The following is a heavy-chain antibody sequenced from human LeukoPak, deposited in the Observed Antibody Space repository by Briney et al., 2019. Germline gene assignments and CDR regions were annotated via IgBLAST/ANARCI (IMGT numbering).Heavy chain of an antibody. V-gene: IGHV5-51*01. Sequence: GESLKISCKGSGYTFSSYWIGCVRPMPGKGLEWMGVIYPRDSDTRYSPSFQGQVTISADKSIDTAYLQWSSLKASDTAMYFCARGMTSGDSWGQGTLVTVSS. CDR2: IYPRDSDT. J-gene: IGHJ5*01. D-gene: IGHD1-26*01. CDR3: ARGMTSGDS. CDR1: GYTFSSYW.